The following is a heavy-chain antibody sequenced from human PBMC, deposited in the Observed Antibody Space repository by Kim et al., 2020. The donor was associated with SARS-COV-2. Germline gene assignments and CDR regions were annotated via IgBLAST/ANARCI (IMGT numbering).Heavy chain of an antibody. D-gene: IGHD2-15*01. CDR3: ARDIVVVVAATPVESAFDI. V-gene: IGHV3-11*06. Sequence: GRFTISRDNAKNSLYLQMNSLRAEDTAVYYCARDIVVVVAATPVESAFDIWGQGTMVTVSS. J-gene: IGHJ3*02.